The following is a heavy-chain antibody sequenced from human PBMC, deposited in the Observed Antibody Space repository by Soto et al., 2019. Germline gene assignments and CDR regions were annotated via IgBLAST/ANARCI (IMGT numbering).Heavy chain of an antibody. D-gene: IGHD6-13*01. CDR1: GGSFSGYY. V-gene: IGHV4-34*01. J-gene: IGHJ4*02. CDR3: ARGGPRIAAAWPFDY. Sequence: QVQLQQWGAGLLKPSETLSLTCAVYGGSFSGYYWSWIRQPPVKGLEWIGEINHSGSTNYNPSLKSRVTISVDTSKNQFSLKLSSVTAADTAVYYCARGGPRIAAAWPFDYWGQGTLVTGSS. CDR2: INHSGST.